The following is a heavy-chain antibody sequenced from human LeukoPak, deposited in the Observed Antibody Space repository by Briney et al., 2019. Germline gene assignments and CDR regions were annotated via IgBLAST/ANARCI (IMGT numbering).Heavy chain of an antibody. CDR3: ARGGSHCGSTSCYFDY. CDR1: GFTFSDYY. J-gene: IGHJ4*02. Sequence: GGSLRLSCAASGFTFSDYYMSWIRQAPGKGLEWVSYIDSSGSTIYYGDSVKGRFTISRDNAKNSLYLQMNSLRAEDTAVYYCARGGSHCGSTSCYFDYWGQGTLVTVSS. D-gene: IGHD2-2*01. CDR2: IDSSGSTI. V-gene: IGHV3-11*01.